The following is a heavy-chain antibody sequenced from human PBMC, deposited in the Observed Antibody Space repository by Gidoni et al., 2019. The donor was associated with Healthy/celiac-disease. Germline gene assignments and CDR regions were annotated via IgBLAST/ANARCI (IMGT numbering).Heavy chain of an antibody. CDR2: ISGSGGST. CDR1: GFTFSSYA. D-gene: IGHD3-10*01. Sequence: EVQLVESGGGLVQPGGTLRLSCAASGFTFSSYAMSWVRQAPGKGLEWVSAISGSGGSTYYADSVKGRFTISRDNSKNTLYLQMNSLRAEDTAVYFVWFGEGGLDVWGQGTTVTVSS. V-gene: IGHV3-23*04. J-gene: IGHJ6*02. CDR3: WFGEGGLDV.